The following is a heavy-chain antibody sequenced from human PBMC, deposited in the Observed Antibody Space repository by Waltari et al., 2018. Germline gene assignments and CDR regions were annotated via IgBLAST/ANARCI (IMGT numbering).Heavy chain of an antibody. V-gene: IGHV3-23*01. CDR3: AKSITMVRGVLAYYYYGMDV. CDR2: ISGSGGST. Sequence: EVQLLESGGGLVQPGGSLRLSCAASGFTFSSYAMSWVRQAPGKGLEWVSAISGSGGSTYYADSVKGRFTISRDNSKNTLYLQMNSLRAEDTAVYYCAKSITMVRGVLAYYYYGMDVWGQGTTVTVSS. CDR1: GFTFSSYA. D-gene: IGHD3-10*01. J-gene: IGHJ6*02.